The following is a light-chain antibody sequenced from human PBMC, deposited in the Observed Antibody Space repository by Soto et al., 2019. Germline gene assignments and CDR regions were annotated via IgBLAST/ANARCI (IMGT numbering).Light chain of an antibody. CDR2: DAS. Sequence: EIVLTQSPATLSLSPGERATLSCRASQSVSSYLAWYQQKPGQAPRLLIYDASHRATFIPARFSGGGSGTDFTLTISSLEPEDFAMYYCQERSKWPRFTFGQGTKLEIK. CDR3: QERSKWPRFT. V-gene: IGKV3-11*01. CDR1: QSVSSY. J-gene: IGKJ2*01.